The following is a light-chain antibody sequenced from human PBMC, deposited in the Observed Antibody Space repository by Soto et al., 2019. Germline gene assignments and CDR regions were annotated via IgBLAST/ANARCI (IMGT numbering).Light chain of an antibody. CDR3: QQYNNYPWT. CDR2: DAS. V-gene: IGKV1-5*01. Sequence: DIQMTQSPSTLSASVGVTVTITCRASQSISSWLAWYQQKPGKAPNLLIYDASNLESEVPSRFSGSGSGTQFTLTISSLQPDDFATYYCQQYNNYPWTFGQGTKVEIK. J-gene: IGKJ1*01. CDR1: QSISSW.